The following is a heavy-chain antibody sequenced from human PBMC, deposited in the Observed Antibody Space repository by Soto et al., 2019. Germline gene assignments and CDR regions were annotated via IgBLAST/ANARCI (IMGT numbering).Heavy chain of an antibody. J-gene: IGHJ4*02. V-gene: IGHV3-11*01. Sequence: GGSLRLSCAASGFTFSDYYMSWIRQAPGKGLEWVSYISSSGSTIYYADSVKGRFTISRDNAKNSLYLQMNSLRAEDTAVYYCARDSTMVRGVIMTKPIDYWGQGTLVTVSS. D-gene: IGHD3-10*01. CDR1: GFTFSDYY. CDR3: ARDSTMVRGVIMTKPIDY. CDR2: ISSSGSTI.